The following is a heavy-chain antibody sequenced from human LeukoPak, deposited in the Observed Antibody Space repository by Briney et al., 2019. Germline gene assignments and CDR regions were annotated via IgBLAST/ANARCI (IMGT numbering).Heavy chain of an antibody. Sequence: TPSETLSLTCAVYGGSFSGYYWSWIRQPPGKGLEWIGEINHSGSTNYNPSLKSRVTISVDTSKNQFSLKLSSVTAADTAVYYCARHADSGFGQLAFDYWGQGALVTVSS. D-gene: IGHD3-10*01. CDR2: INHSGST. CDR1: GGSFSGYY. V-gene: IGHV4-34*01. CDR3: ARHADSGFGQLAFDY. J-gene: IGHJ4*02.